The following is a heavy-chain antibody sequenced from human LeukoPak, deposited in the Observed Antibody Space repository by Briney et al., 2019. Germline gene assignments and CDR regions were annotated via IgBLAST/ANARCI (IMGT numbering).Heavy chain of an antibody. V-gene: IGHV3-74*01. CDR2: INNDWSGT. D-gene: IGHD2-15*01. Sequence: GGSLRLSCAASGFTFSSYWMHWVRQAPGKGPVWVSRINNDWSGTTYADSVKGRFTISRDDAKNTLYLQMNSLRAEDTAVYYCVRGGESTWSWGQGTLVTVSS. CDR1: GFTFSSYW. J-gene: IGHJ5*02. CDR3: VRGGESTWS.